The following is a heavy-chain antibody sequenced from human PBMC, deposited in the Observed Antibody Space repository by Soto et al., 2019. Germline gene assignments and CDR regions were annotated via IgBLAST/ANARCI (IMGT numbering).Heavy chain of an antibody. CDR2: ISSSSSTI. J-gene: IGHJ4*02. Sequence: GGSLRLSCAASGFTFSSYSMNWVRQAPGKGLEWVSYISSSSSTIYYADSVKGRFTISRDNAKNSLYLQMNSLRDEDTAVYYCARVGGLGYCSGGSCQFLTGYFDYWGQGTLVTVSS. CDR3: ARVGGLGYCSGGSCQFLTGYFDY. D-gene: IGHD2-15*01. CDR1: GFTFSSYS. V-gene: IGHV3-48*02.